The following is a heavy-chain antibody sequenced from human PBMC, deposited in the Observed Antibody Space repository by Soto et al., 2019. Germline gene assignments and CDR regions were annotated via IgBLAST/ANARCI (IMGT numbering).Heavy chain of an antibody. V-gene: IGHV3-30-3*01. CDR2: ISYDGSNK. J-gene: IGHJ6*02. D-gene: IGHD4-4*01. Sequence: GGSLRLSCAASGFTFSSYAMHWVRQAPGKWLEWVAVISYDGSNKYYADSVKGRFTISRDNSKNTLYLQMNSLRAEDTAVYYCARSTVTSYYYYYGMDVWGQGXTVTVYS. CDR1: GFTFSSYA. CDR3: ARSTVTSYYYYYGMDV.